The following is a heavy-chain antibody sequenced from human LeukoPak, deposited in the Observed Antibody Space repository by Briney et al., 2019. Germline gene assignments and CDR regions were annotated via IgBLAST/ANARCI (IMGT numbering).Heavy chain of an antibody. CDR2: IYHTGTT. CDR3: ARYGHDYAWDY. J-gene: IGHJ4*02. V-gene: IGHV4-61*03. D-gene: IGHD4-17*01. Sequence: SETLSLTCTVSGGSISSGGYYWSWIRQPPGKGLEWIGYIYHTGTTDSNPSLKSRVTISVDTSQNHFSLRLNSVTAADTAVYYCARYGHDYAWDYWGQGTLVTVSS. CDR1: GGSISSGGYY.